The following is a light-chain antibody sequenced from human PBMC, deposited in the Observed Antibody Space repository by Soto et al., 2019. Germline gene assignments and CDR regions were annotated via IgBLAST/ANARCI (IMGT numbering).Light chain of an antibody. CDR2: TAS. CDR1: ESISIW. J-gene: IGKJ1*01. V-gene: IGKV1-5*03. CDR3: QQYKSSST. Sequence: DIQMTRSPSTLSASVGDAVTITFGARESISIWLAWYQQTAGKAPNLLINTASSLQSEVPSRFSGSGSGTEFTLTITSLQPDDFGVYYCQQYKSSSTFGQGTKVDIK.